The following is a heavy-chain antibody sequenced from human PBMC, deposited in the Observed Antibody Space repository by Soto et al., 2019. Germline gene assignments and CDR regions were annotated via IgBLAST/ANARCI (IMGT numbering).Heavy chain of an antibody. CDR2: ISYDGSNK. Sequence: GGSLRLSCAASGFTFSSYAMHWVRQAPGKGLEWVAVISYDGSNKYYADSVKGRFTISRDNSKNTLYLQMNSLRAEDTAVYYCARDGGIDSSSWYYFDYWGQGTLVTVSS. CDR3: ARDGGIDSSSWYYFDY. V-gene: IGHV3-30-3*01. D-gene: IGHD6-13*01. J-gene: IGHJ4*02. CDR1: GFTFSSYA.